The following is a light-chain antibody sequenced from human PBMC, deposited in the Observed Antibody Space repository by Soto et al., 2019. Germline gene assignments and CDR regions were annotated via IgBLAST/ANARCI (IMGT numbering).Light chain of an antibody. CDR1: SDDIGTYEY. Sequence: QSVLTQPASVSGSPGQSITISCTGSSDDIGTYEYISWYQQHPGKAPKNIIYEVSRRPSGVPERFSGSKSGNTASLTVSGLQAEDEAHYYCSSYRGSNNFVFGSGTKVTV. CDR3: SSYRGSNNFV. J-gene: IGLJ1*01. CDR2: EVS. V-gene: IGLV2-8*01.